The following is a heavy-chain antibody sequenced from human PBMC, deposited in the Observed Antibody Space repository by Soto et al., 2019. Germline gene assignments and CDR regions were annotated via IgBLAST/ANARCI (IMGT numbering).Heavy chain of an antibody. J-gene: IGHJ4*02. CDR3: ARESEDRTSNFDY. CDR1: GFPFTRYS. V-gene: IGHV3-21*01. CDR2: ISSTTNYI. Sequence: GGSLRLSCAASGFPFTRYSMNLVRQSPGKGLEWVSSISSTTNYIYYADSMKGRFTVSRDNAKNSVYLEMNSLSAEDTAVYYCARESEDRTSNFDYSGQGTLVTVSS.